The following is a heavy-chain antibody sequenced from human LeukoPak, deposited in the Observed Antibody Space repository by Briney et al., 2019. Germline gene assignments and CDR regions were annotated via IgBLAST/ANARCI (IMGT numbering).Heavy chain of an antibody. V-gene: IGHV3-11*01. CDR1: GFTFSDYY. D-gene: IGHD2-15*01. CDR3: ARAARAVAATRGYYYYGMDL. Sequence: GGSLRLSCAASGFTFSDYYMSWIRQAPGKGLEWVSYISSSGSTIYYADSVKGRFTISRDNAKNSLYLQMNSLRAEDTAVYYCARAARAVAATRGYYYYGMDLWGQGTTVTVSS. CDR2: ISSSGSTI. J-gene: IGHJ6*02.